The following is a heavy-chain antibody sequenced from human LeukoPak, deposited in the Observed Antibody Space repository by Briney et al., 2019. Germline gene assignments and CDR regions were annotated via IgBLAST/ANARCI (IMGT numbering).Heavy chain of an antibody. Sequence: GESLKISCKGFGYSFTSYWIGWVRQMTGKGLELVAIIYPGDSDTRYSPSFQGQVTISADKSISTAYLQWSSLKASDTAMYYCARHQKRFGPTDYWGQGTLVTVSS. V-gene: IGHV5-51*01. CDR1: GYSFTSYW. D-gene: IGHD3-10*01. J-gene: IGHJ4*02. CDR3: ARHQKRFGPTDY. CDR2: IYPGDSDT.